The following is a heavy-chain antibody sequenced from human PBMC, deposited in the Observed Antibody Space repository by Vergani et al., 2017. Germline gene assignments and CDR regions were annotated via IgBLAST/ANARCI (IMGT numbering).Heavy chain of an antibody. J-gene: IGHJ4*02. CDR1: GYTFSNYY. V-gene: IGHV1-46*03. Sequence: QVQVVQSGAEVKKSGASVKVSCKTSGYTFSNYYMHWVRQAPGRGLEWMGIINPSGGHTNYAQKFQGRVTMTRDTSTSTVYMELSSLRSEVTAIYYCARGDYGILTGYRYWGQGTLVTVSA. CDR2: INPSGGHT. CDR3: ARGDYGILTGYRY. D-gene: IGHD3-9*01.